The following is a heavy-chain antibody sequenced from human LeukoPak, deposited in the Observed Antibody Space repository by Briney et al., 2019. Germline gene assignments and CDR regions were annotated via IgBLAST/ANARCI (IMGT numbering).Heavy chain of an antibody. V-gene: IGHV3-7*01. D-gene: IGHD6-13*01. CDR1: GFTFTLYW. CDR3: SNGIYSPSY. CDR2: INQDESQQ. Sequence: PGGSLRLSCTTSGFTFTLYWMAWIRQSPGKGLEWVTNINQDESQQYYLESVEGRFTVSRGNARNSVYLHMNNLRVEDTAVYYCSNGIYSPSYWGRGTLVTVSS. J-gene: IGHJ4*02.